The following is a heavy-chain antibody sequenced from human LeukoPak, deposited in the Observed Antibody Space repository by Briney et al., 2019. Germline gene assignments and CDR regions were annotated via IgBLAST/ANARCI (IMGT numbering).Heavy chain of an antibody. J-gene: IGHJ4*02. V-gene: IGHV1-18*01. Sequence: ASVKVSCKASGYTFTSYGISWVRQAPGQGLEWMGWISGYNGNTNYAQKFQDRVTITADASTSTAYMELSSLRSEDTAVYYCARAYMTATRHFDSWGQGTLVTVSS. CDR1: GYTFTSYG. CDR2: ISGYNGNT. CDR3: ARAYMTATRHFDS. D-gene: IGHD2-21*02.